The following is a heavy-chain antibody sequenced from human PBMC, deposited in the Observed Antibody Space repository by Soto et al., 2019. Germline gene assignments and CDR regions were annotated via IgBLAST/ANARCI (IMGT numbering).Heavy chain of an antibody. CDR1: GVSFSSYY. CDR2: ISNSGST. CDR3: ARGRGGSFDY. V-gene: IGHV4-59*12. Sequence: SETLSLTCTVSGVSFSSYYWSWIRQPPGKGLEWIGYISNSGSTNYNPSLKSRVTISVGTSRNQVSLKLSSVTGADTAIYYCARGRGGSFDYWGQGTLATVSS. J-gene: IGHJ4*02. D-gene: IGHD1-26*01.